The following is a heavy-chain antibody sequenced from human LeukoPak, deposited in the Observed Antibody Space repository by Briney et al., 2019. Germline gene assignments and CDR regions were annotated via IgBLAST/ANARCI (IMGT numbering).Heavy chain of an antibody. D-gene: IGHD3-10*01. V-gene: IGHV3-11*01. Sequence: RGSLRLSCAASGFTFSDYYMSWIRHAPGKWLEWVSYISSSGSTIYYADSVKGRFTVSRDNAKNSLFLHMNSLRAEDTAVYYCARDAIWFGELMGAFDIWGHGTMVTVSS. CDR3: ARDAIWFGELMGAFDI. CDR2: ISSSGSTI. CDR1: GFTFSDYY. J-gene: IGHJ3*02.